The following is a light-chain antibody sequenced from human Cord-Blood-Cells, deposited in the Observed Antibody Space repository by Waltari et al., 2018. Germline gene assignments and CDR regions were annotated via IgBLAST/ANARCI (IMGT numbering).Light chain of an antibody. CDR1: KGIRKD. Sequence: DIQVTQSPSSLSASVGDRVTLPCRASKGIRKDLVWYQQKPGKAPKRLIYAASSLQSGVPSRFSGSGSGTEFTLTISSLQTEDFATYYCLQHNSYPPAFGQGTKVEIK. CDR3: LQHNSYPPA. V-gene: IGKV1-17*01. CDR2: AAS. J-gene: IGKJ1*01.